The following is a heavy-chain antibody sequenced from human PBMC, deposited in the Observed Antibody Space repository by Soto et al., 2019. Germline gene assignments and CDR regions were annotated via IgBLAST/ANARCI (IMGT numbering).Heavy chain of an antibody. D-gene: IGHD1-1*01. CDR2: INPSGGST. CDR3: AGVGTTGTLWFDP. Sequence: GASVKVSCKASGYTFTSYYMHWVRQAPGQGLEWMGIINPSGGSTSYAQKFQGRVTMTRDTSTSTVYMELSSLRSEDTAVYYCAGVGTTGTLWFDPWGQGTLVTVSS. CDR1: GYTFTSYY. V-gene: IGHV1-46*01. J-gene: IGHJ5*02.